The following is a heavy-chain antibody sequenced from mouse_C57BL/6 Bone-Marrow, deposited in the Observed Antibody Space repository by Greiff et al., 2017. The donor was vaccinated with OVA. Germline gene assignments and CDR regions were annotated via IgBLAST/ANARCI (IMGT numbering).Heavy chain of an antibody. CDR2: IRSKSNNSAT. V-gene: IGHV10-1*01. D-gene: IGHD1-1*01. CDR3: VRTRHYYGSSYWYFDV. J-gene: IGHJ1*03. CDR1: GFSFITYA. Sequence: EVKLMESGGGLVQPKGSLKLSCAASGFSFITYAMNWVRQAPGKGLEWVARIRSKSNNSATYYADSVKDRFTISRDDSESMLYLQMNNLNTEDTDMYYCVRTRHYYGSSYWYFDVWGTGTTVTVSS.